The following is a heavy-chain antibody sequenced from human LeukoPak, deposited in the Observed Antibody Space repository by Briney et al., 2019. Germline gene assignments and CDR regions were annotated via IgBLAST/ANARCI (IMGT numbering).Heavy chain of an antibody. D-gene: IGHD6-13*01. J-gene: IGHJ4*02. V-gene: IGHV4-39*07. CDR3: AREIFGSSWLYGY. CDR2: IYYSGNT. Sequence: SETLSLTCTVSGVSISSSNSYWGWIRQPPGKGLEWIGSIYYSGNTYYNASLKSQVSISIDTSKNQFSLKLSSVTAADTAVYYCAREIFGSSWLYGYWGQGTLVTVSS. CDR1: GVSISSSNSY.